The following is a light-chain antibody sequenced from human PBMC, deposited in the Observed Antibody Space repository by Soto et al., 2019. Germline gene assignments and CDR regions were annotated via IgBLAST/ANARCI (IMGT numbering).Light chain of an antibody. V-gene: IGKV3-20*01. CDR1: QSLSSY. J-gene: IGKJ2*01. Sequence: EIVLTQSPGTLSLSPGERATLSCRASQSLSSYLAWHQQKPGQAPRLPIYGASSRATGIPDRFSGSGSGTDFPLTISRLEPEDFAVYYCRQYGSSPSYTFGQGTKLEIK. CDR2: GAS. CDR3: RQYGSSPSYT.